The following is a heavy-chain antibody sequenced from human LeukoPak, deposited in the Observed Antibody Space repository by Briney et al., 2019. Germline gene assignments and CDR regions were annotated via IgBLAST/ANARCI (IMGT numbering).Heavy chain of an antibody. CDR3: AKNRVVFNWNYAYYFDS. Sequence: GGSLRLSCVASGFTFNIYGMNWVRQAPGKGLEWVSGIGGSGDRTYYADSVKGRFSISRDNSKNTLYLQMNSLRAEDTAVYYCAKNRVVFNWNYAYYFDSWGQGTLVTVSS. CDR2: IGGSGDRT. J-gene: IGHJ4*02. CDR1: GFTFNIYG. V-gene: IGHV3-23*01. D-gene: IGHD1-7*01.